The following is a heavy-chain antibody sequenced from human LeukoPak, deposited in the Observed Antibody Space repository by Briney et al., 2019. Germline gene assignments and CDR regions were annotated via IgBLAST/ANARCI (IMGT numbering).Heavy chain of an antibody. D-gene: IGHD3-16*01. CDR3: ARFWFGKPFWYFDL. CDR2: IFYPGST. Sequence: PSETLSLTCIVSGGSISSSTYYWGWIRQPPGKGLEWIGSIFYPGSTYYNPSLKSRGTISVDTSENQLSLKLSSVTAADTAVYYRARFWFGKPFWYFDLWGRGTLVTVSS. V-gene: IGHV4-39*07. CDR1: GGSISSSTYY. J-gene: IGHJ2*01.